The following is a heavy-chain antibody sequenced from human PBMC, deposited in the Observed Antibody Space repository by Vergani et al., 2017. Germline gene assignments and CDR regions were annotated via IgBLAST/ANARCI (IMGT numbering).Heavy chain of an antibody. V-gene: IGHV4-39*07. D-gene: IGHD6-13*01. CDR1: GGSISSSSYY. CDR2: IYYSGST. J-gene: IGHJ6*03. CDR3: ARAGYSSSWYDYYYYYMDV. Sequence: QLQLQESGPGLVKPSETLSLTCTVSGGSISSSSYYWGWIRQPPGKGLEWIGSIYYSGSTYYNPSLKSRVTISVDTSKNQFSLKLSSVTAADTAVYYCARAGYSSSWYDYYYYYMDVWGKGTTVTVSS.